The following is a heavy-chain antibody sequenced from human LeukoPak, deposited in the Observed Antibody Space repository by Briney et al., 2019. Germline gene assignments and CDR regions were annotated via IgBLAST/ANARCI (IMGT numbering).Heavy chain of an antibody. D-gene: IGHD3-16*01. CDR1: GYTFTNYY. Sequence: ASVKVSCKASGYTFTNYYIHWVRQAPGQGLEWVGLINPNGGNTGYAQRFQGRATVTTDTSTSTVFMELNSLQSEDTAVYYCARERRAWGEDFWGQGTLVTVSS. CDR2: INPNGGNT. CDR3: ARERRAWGEDF. V-gene: IGHV1-46*01. J-gene: IGHJ4*02.